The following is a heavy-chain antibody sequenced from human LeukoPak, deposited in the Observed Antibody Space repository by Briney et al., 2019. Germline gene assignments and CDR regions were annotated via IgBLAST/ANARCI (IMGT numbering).Heavy chain of an antibody. V-gene: IGHV4-34*01. D-gene: IGHD2-15*01. J-gene: IGHJ6*03. CDR3: VRMRGGGIGYSNYMDV. Sequence: SETLSLTCAVFGGSFSDYFWSWIRQPPGKGLEWIGEIDHSGGTNYNPSLKSRVTISVDTSKNQFSLKVTSVTAADAAVYYCVRMRGGGIGYSNYMDVWGKGTTVIVSS. CDR2: IDHSGGT. CDR1: GGSFSDYF.